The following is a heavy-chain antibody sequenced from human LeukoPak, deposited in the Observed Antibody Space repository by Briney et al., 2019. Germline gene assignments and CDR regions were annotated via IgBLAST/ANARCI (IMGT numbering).Heavy chain of an antibody. CDR3: ARLNRGVFPGHFDY. CDR2: INTNTGNP. D-gene: IGHD3-10*01. J-gene: IGHJ4*02. Sequence: AASVKVSCKASGYTFTSYAMNWVRQAPGQGLEWMGWINTNTGNPTYAQGFTGRFVFSLDTSVSTAYLQISSLKAEDTAVYYCARLNRGVFPGHFDYWGQGTLVTVSS. V-gene: IGHV7-4-1*02. CDR1: GYTFTSYA.